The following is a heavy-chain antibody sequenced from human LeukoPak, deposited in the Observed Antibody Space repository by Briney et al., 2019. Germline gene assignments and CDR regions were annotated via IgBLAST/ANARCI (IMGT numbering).Heavy chain of an antibody. Sequence: SVKVSCKASGGTFSSYAISWVRQAPGQGLEWMGGIIPIFGTANYAQKFQGRVTITTDESTSTAYMELSSLRSEDTAVYYCARGYYSGYVKLDTYYYYYMDVWGKGTTVTVSS. CDR3: ARGYYSGYVKLDTYYYYYMDV. CDR2: IIPIFGTA. CDR1: GGTFSSYA. J-gene: IGHJ6*03. D-gene: IGHD5-12*01. V-gene: IGHV1-69*05.